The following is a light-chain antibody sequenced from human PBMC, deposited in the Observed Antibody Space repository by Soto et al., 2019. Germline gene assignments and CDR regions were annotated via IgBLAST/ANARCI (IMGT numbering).Light chain of an antibody. J-gene: IGLJ1*01. Sequence: QSALTQPASVSGSPGQSITISCTGTSSDVGGYNYVSWYQQHPGKAPKLMIYDVSNRPSGVSNRFSGSKSGNTASLTISGLQAEDEADYYCSSYTSSSTLAVFGTGTEATVL. CDR2: DVS. CDR1: SSDVGGYNY. V-gene: IGLV2-14*01. CDR3: SSYTSSSTLAV.